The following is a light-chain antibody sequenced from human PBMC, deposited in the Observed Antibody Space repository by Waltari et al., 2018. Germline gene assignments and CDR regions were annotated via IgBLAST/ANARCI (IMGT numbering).Light chain of an antibody. V-gene: IGKV3-11*01. CDR2: GAS. J-gene: IGKJ1*01. CDR3: QQYSNWPT. CDR1: QSVSSR. Sequence: EIVLTQSPATLSLSPGERATLSCRASQSVSSRLAWYHQKPGQAPRLLIYGASNRATGIPDRFSGSGSGTDFTLTISSLEPEDFAVYYCQQYSNWPTFGQGTKVEIK.